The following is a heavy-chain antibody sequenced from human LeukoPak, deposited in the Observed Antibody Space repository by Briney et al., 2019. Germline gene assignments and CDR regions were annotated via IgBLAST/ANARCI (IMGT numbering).Heavy chain of an antibody. CDR1: GFTFSSYG. D-gene: IGHD6-13*01. Sequence: GGSLRLSCAASGFTFSSYGMHWVRQAPGKGLEWVAFIRYDGSNKYYADSVKGRFTISRDNPKNTLYLQMNSLRAEDTAMYYCARDLTIAAANYYFDNWGQGTLVTVSS. CDR2: IRYDGSNK. V-gene: IGHV3-30*02. J-gene: IGHJ4*02. CDR3: ARDLTIAAANYYFDN.